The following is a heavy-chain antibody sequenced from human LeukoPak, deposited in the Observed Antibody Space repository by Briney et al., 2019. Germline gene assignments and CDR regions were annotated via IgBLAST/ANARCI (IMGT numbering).Heavy chain of an antibody. D-gene: IGHD3-10*01. CDR3: ARDLFAYGSGTPY. CDR1: GFTFSSYW. CDR2: IKQDGSEK. Sequence: PGGCLRLSCAASGFTFSSYWMSWVRQAPGKGLEWVANIKQDGSEKYYVDSVKGRFTISRDNAKNSLYLQMNSLRAEDTAVYYCARDLFAYGSGTPYWGQGTLVTVSS. J-gene: IGHJ4*02. V-gene: IGHV3-7*05.